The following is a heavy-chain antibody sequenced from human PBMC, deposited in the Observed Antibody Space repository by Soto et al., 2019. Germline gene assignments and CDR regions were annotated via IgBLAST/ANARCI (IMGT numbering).Heavy chain of an antibody. CDR3: AKDSHYNWNYVVDFDY. D-gene: IGHD1-7*01. V-gene: IGHV3-23*01. J-gene: IGHJ4*02. CDR2: ISGSGGST. Sequence: GGSLRLSCAASGFTFSSYAMSWVRQAPGKGLEWVSAISGSGGSTYYADSVKGRFTISRDNSKNTLYLQMNSLRAEDTAVYYYAKDSHYNWNYVVDFDYWGQGTLVTVSS. CDR1: GFTFSSYA.